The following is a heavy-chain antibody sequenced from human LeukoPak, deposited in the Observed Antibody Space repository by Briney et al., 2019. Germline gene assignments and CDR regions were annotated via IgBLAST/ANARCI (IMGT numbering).Heavy chain of an antibody. D-gene: IGHD3-22*01. V-gene: IGHV3-53*01. Sequence: PGGSLRLSCAASGFTVNSNYMSWVRQAPGKGLEWGSVLYSGGSTYYADSEKGRFTISRYNSKNTLYLQMNSLRAEDTAVYDCARDYYDSRTDINNYWGQGTLVTVSS. CDR3: ARDYYDSRTDINNY. CDR2: LYSGGST. CDR1: GFTVNSNY. J-gene: IGHJ4*02.